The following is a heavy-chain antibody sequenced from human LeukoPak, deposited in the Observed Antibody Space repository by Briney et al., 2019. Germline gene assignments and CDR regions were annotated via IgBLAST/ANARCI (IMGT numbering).Heavy chain of an antibody. J-gene: IGHJ4*02. Sequence: PGGSLRLSCAASGFTFSSYTINWVRQAPGKGLEWVSSISSSSSYIYYADSVKGRFTISRDNAKNSLYLQMNSLRAEDTAVYYCAREGMATPGLDYWGQGTLVTVSS. CDR1: GFTFSSYT. V-gene: IGHV3-21*01. D-gene: IGHD5-24*01. CDR3: AREGMATPGLDY. CDR2: ISSSSSYI.